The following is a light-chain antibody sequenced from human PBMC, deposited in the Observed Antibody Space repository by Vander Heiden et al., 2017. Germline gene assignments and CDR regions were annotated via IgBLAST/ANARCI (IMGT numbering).Light chain of an antibody. J-gene: IGLJ2*01. CDR3: SSYITSSTPVI. CDR1: TSDVGGYNY. CDR2: EVT. V-gene: IGLV2-14*01. Sequence: QSALTQHASVSGSPGQSITISCTGSTSDVGGYNYVSWYQQHPGKAPKLMIYEVTNRPSGVSNRFSGSKSGNTASLTISGLQAEDEAHYYCSSYITSSTPVIFGGGTKLTVL.